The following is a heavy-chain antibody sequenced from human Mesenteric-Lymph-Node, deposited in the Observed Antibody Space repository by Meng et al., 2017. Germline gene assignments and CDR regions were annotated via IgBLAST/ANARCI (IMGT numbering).Heavy chain of an antibody. CDR3: ASFDHIPRRNYFDY. CDR2: IHHSGSA. D-gene: IGHD2-21*01. CDR1: GGSMSSGNYY. Sequence: QVQPQASGPGLVDPSQPLSLTCTVAGGSMSSGNYYWSWIRQPPGKGLEWIGYIHHSGSAYYNPSLKSRVSISVDTSKNQFSLNLNSMTAADTAVYYCASFDHIPRRNYFDYWGQGTLVTVSS. V-gene: IGHV4-30-4*01. J-gene: IGHJ4*02.